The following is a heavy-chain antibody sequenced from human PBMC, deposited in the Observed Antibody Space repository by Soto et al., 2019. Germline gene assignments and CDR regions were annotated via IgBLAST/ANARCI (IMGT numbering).Heavy chain of an antibody. Sequence: PSETLSLTCAVYGGSFSGYYWSWIRQPPGKGLEWLGYISYSGSTNYNPSLKSRVTISVDTSKNQFSLNLSSVTAADTAVYYCARAAANIDYWGQGTLVTVSS. V-gene: IGHV4-34*11. CDR1: GGSFSGYY. D-gene: IGHD2-2*01. CDR2: ISYSGST. J-gene: IGHJ4*02. CDR3: ARAAANIDY.